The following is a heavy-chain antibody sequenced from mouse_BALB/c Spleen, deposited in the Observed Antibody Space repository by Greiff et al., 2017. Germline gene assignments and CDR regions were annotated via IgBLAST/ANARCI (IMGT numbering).Heavy chain of an antibody. Sequence: EVKLVESGGGLVKPGGSLKLSCAASGFTFSSYAMSWVRQTPEKRLEWVASISSGGSTYYPDSVKGRFTISRDNARNILYLQMSSLRSEDTAMYYCARDGYSPFAYWGQGTLVTVSA. D-gene: IGHD2-3*01. CDR1: GFTFSSYA. CDR3: ARDGYSPFAY. J-gene: IGHJ3*01. V-gene: IGHV5-6-5*01. CDR2: ISSGGST.